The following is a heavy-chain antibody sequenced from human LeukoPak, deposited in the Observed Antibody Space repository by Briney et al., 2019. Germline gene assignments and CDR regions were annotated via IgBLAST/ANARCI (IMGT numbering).Heavy chain of an antibody. CDR3: ARDRYSHYYYGMDV. D-gene: IGHD1-26*01. J-gene: IGHJ6*02. V-gene: IGHV1-18*01. CDR1: GYTFSNYG. CDR2: ISAYNGDT. Sequence: GASVKVSCKASGYTFSNYGISWVRRAPGQGLEWMGWISAYNGDTNYAQKLQGRVTMTTDTSTSTAYMELRSLRSDDTAVYYCARDRYSHYYYGMDVWGQGTTVTVSS.